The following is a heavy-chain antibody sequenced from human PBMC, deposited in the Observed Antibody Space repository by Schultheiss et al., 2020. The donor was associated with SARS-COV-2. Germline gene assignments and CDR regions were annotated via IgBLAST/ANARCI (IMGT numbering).Heavy chain of an antibody. V-gene: IGHV3-11*04. CDR2: ISSSSSTI. J-gene: IGHJ6*02. Sequence: GGSLRLSCAASGFTFSDYYMSWIRQAPGKGLEWVSYISSSSSTIYYADSVKGRFTISRDNAKNSLFLQMNSLRDDDTAVYYCSSHPSSDWFRFWGQGTTVTVSS. CDR3: SSHPSSDWFRF. D-gene: IGHD3-9*01. CDR1: GFTFSDYY.